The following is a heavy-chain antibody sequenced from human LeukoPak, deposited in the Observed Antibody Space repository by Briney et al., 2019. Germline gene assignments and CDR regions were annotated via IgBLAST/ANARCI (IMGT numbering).Heavy chain of an antibody. Sequence: GGSLRLSCAASGFTFSSYGMHWVRQAPGKGLEWVAFIWYDGSNKYYADSVKGRFTISRDNAKNSLYLQMSSLRAEDTAVYYCARGRGNDYWGQGTLVTVSS. D-gene: IGHD3-10*01. CDR2: IWYDGSNK. J-gene: IGHJ4*02. CDR3: ARGRGNDY. V-gene: IGHV3-33*03. CDR1: GFTFSSYG.